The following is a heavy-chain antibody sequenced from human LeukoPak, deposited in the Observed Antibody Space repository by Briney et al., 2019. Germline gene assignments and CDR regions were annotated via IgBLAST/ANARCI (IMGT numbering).Heavy chain of an antibody. J-gene: IGHJ6*03. CDR3: ARDPYSGNYGAYYYYYMDV. Sequence: GGSLRLSCAASGFTFSSYSMNWVRQAPGKGLEWVANIKQDGSEKYYVDSVKGRFTISRDNAKNSLYLQMDSLRVEDTAVYYCARDPYSGNYGAYYYYYMDVWGKGTTVTISS. CDR1: GFTFSSYS. CDR2: IKQDGSEK. D-gene: IGHD1-26*01. V-gene: IGHV3-7*01.